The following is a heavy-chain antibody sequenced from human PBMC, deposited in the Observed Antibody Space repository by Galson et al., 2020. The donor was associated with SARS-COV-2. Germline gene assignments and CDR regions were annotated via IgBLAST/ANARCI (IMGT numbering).Heavy chain of an antibody. CDR1: GYTFTSYY. Sequence: ASVKVSCKASGYTFTSYYMHWVRQATGQGLEWMGWMNPKSGNTDYAQKFQGRVTMTRDTSISTAYMELNSLRSEDTAVYYCVRLMIRGVQGPWGQGTLITVSS. J-gene: IGHJ5*02. V-gene: IGHV1-8*02. CDR3: VRLMIRGVQGP. CDR2: MNPKSGNT. D-gene: IGHD3-10*01.